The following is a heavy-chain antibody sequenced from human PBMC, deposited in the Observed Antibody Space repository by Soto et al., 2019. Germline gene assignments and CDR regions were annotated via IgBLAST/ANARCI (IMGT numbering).Heavy chain of an antibody. CDR2: VSSAAVTI. D-gene: IGHD2-15*01. Sequence: QVQLVEYGGGLVKPGGSLRLSCAASGFTFSESYMSWIRQAPGRGLEFISYVSSAAVTIYHADSVKGRFTISRDNAKNSLYLQLNSISADDTAVYYCARGHSFMDVWGQGTTVIVAS. CDR3: ARGHSFMDV. CDR1: GFTFSESY. J-gene: IGHJ6*02. V-gene: IGHV3-11*01.